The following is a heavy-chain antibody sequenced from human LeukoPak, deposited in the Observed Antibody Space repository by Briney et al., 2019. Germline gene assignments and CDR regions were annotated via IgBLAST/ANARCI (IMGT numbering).Heavy chain of an antibody. CDR1: GGSISGYY. V-gene: IGHV4-4*09. CDR3: ARAYSRSYSHFDD. D-gene: IGHD1-26*01. CDR2: IYTSGST. J-gene: IGHJ4*02. Sequence: SETLSLTCTVSGGSISGYYWSWIRQPPGKGLEWIGYIYTSGSTNYNPSLKSRVTISVDTPKNQFSLRLSSVTAADTAMYFCARAYSRSYSHFDDWGQGNLVTVSS.